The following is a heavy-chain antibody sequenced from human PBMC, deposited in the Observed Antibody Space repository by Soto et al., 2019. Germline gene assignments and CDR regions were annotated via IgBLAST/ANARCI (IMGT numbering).Heavy chain of an antibody. CDR2: ISGSGGST. CDR1: GFTFSSYA. D-gene: IGHD6-19*01. V-gene: IGHV3-23*01. J-gene: IGHJ4*02. Sequence: EVQLLESGGGLVQPGGSLRLSCAASGFTFSSYAMNWVRQAPGKGLEWVSVISGSGGSTYYADSVKGRFTISRGNSKNTLYLQMNSVRAEDTAVYYCARRSSGWYFDYWGQGTLVTVSS. CDR3: ARRSSGWYFDY.